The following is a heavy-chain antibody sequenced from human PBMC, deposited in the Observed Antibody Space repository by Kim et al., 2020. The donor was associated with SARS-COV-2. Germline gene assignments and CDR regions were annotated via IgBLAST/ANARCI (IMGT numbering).Heavy chain of an antibody. J-gene: IGHJ6*02. V-gene: IGHV1-58*01. CDR2: IVVGSGNT. Sequence: SVKVSCKASGFTFTSSAVQWVRQARGQRLEWIGWIVVGSGNTNYAQKFQERVTITRDMSTSTAYMELSSLSSEDTAVYYCAADPLGLLSYDSYGMDVWGQGTRVTVSS. CDR3: AADPLGLLSYDSYGMDV. D-gene: IGHD2-21*02. CDR1: GFTFTSSA.